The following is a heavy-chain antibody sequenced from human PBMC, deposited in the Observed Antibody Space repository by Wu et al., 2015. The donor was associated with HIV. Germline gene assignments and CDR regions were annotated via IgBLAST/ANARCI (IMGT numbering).Heavy chain of an antibody. V-gene: IGHV1-69*05. J-gene: IGHJ3*02. Sequence: QVQLVQSGAEVKKPGSSVKVSCKASGGTFSSYAISWVRQAPGQGLEWMGGIIPIFGTANYAQKFQGRVTITTDESTSTAYMELSSLRSEDTAVYYCARGDFYYYDSSGYPGDAFDIVGPRDNGHRLF. D-gene: IGHD3-22*01. CDR1: GGTFSSYA. CDR3: ARGDFYYYDSSGYPGDAFDI. CDR2: IIPIFGTA.